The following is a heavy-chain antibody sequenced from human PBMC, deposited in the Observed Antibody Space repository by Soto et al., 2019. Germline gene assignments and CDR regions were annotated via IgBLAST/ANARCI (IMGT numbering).Heavy chain of an antibody. CDR3: AKEGQWLGNYYYYYMDV. Sequence: PGGSLILSCAASGFPFDYYARHWVRQAPGKGLEWVSGISWNSGSIGYADSVKGRFTISRDNAKNSLYLQMNSLRAEDTALYYYAKEGQWLGNYYYYYMDVWGKGTTVTVSS. V-gene: IGHV3-9*01. CDR2: ISWNSGSI. J-gene: IGHJ6*03. D-gene: IGHD5-12*01. CDR1: GFPFDYYA.